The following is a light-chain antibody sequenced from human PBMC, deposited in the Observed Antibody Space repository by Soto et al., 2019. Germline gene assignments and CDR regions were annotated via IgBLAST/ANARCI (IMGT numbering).Light chain of an antibody. CDR3: QHYDSSRWT. V-gene: IGKV3-20*01. CDR1: QSVSSTY. J-gene: IGKJ1*01. CDR2: DAS. Sequence: EIVLTQSPGTLSLSPGERATLSCRASQSVSSTYLTWYRQKPGQAPRLLIYDASRRATGIPDRFSGSGSGTDFSLTISRLEPEDFAVYYCQHYDSSRWTFGLGTKVEIK.